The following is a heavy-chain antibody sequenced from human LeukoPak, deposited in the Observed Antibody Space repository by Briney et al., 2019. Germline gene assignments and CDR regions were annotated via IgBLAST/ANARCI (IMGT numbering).Heavy chain of an antibody. V-gene: IGHV4-39*01. CDR2: VYYSGTT. D-gene: IGHD3-3*01. CDR1: VGSISGSNYY. CDR3: ARQDTITMPGVEY. Sequence: PSETLSLTCTVSVGSISGSNYYWGWIRQPPGKGLEWIGNVYYSGTTYYSPSLKSRVTISVDTSKNQFSLKLRSVTAADTAVYYCARQDTITMPGVEYWGQGTPVTVSS. J-gene: IGHJ4*02.